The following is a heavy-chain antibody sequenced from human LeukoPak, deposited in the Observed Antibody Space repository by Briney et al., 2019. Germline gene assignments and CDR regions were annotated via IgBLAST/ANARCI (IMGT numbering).Heavy chain of an antibody. Sequence: PSETLSLTCTVSGGSISSYYWSWIRQPAGKGLEWIGRIYSTGSTNYNPSLKSRVTMSVDTSKNQCSLRLRSVTAADTAVYYCARQIASAGTAGFDFWGQGALVTVPS. J-gene: IGHJ4*02. V-gene: IGHV4-4*07. CDR1: GGSISSYY. D-gene: IGHD6-13*01. CDR3: ARQIASAGTAGFDF. CDR2: IYSTGST.